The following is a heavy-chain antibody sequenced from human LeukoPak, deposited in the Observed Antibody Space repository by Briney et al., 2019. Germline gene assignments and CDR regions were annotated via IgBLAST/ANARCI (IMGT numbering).Heavy chain of an antibody. Sequence: GGSLRLSCAASGFTFDHYAMHWVRQAPGKGLEWVSGISWNSGILGYADSVKGRFTISRDNAKNSLYLQMNSLRAEDTALHYCAKGLRLVALDYWGQGTLVTVSP. CDR2: ISWNSGIL. CDR3: AKGLRLVALDY. D-gene: IGHD6-19*01. V-gene: IGHV3-9*01. CDR1: GFTFDHYA. J-gene: IGHJ4*02.